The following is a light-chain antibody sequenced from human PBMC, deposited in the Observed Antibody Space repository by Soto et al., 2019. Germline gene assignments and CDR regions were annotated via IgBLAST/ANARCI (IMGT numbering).Light chain of an antibody. CDR2: DST. CDR1: QSIHTS. V-gene: IGKV3-11*01. CDR3: QQRNVWPPIT. Sequence: VLTQSPATLSLSPGERATLSCRASQSIHTSLAWYQQKPGQPPRLVVYDSTLRANGVPDRFGGSRSGTEFTLTINNLEPEDSAVYYCQQRNVWPPITFGQGTRLEI. J-gene: IGKJ5*01.